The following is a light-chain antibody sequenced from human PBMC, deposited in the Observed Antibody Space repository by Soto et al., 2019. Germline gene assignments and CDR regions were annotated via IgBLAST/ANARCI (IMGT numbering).Light chain of an antibody. CDR1: QSVRSN. V-gene: IGKV3-20*01. CDR2: GTS. CDR3: QHYGDSSWT. J-gene: IGKJ1*01. Sequence: EIVMTQSPATLSASPGERATLSFRAIQSVRSNLAWYQQKPGQAPRLLIFGTSNRAPGTSDRFSGSGSGTDFTLTISRLEPEDVAVYYCQHYGDSSWTVGQGTKVDIK.